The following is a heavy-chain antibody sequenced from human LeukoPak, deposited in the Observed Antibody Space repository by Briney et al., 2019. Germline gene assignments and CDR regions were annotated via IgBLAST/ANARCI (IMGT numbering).Heavy chain of an antibody. J-gene: IGHJ6*02. D-gene: IGHD5-18*01. CDR2: IYRGGTT. CDR1: GFTVSSNY. Sequence: GGSLRLSCAASGFTVSSNYMTWVRQAPGEGLEWVSLIYRGGTTYYADSVKGRFTISRHNSMNTLYLQMNSLRAEDTAVYYCARGGYTYGSNYYYAMDVWGQGTTVTVSS. V-gene: IGHV3-53*04. CDR3: ARGGYTYGSNYYYAMDV.